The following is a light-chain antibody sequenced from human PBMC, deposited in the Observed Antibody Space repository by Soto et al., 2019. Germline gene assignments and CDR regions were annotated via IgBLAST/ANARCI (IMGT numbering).Light chain of an antibody. J-gene: IGKJ1*01. CDR3: QEYKSYAT. CDR2: DAS. CDR1: QNISSW. V-gene: IGKV1-5*01. Sequence: RSPYTLRSCWGHRHTNTCRASQNISSWLAWYQQKSGKAPQVLIYDASSLDVGAPSRFSGSGSGKEITLTILGLQAEAFATYFCQEYKSYATFGRGTKVDIK.